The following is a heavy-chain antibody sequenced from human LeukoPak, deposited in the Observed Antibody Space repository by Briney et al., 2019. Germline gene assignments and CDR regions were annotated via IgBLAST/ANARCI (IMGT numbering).Heavy chain of an antibody. CDR2: VSGSGDNT. CDR1: GFTFSSYE. Sequence: GGSLRLSCEASGFTFSSYEMNWVRQAPGKGLEWVPGVSGSGDNTYYADSAKGRFTISRDNSKNTMSLHMNSLRAEDTAIYYCAKGLYYVYDSSGYHSNWFDPWGQGTLVAVSS. J-gene: IGHJ5*02. V-gene: IGHV3-23*01. D-gene: IGHD3-22*01. CDR3: AKGLYYVYDSSGYHSNWFDP.